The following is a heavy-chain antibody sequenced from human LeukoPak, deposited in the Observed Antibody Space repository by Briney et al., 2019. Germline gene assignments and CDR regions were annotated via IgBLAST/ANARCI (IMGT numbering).Heavy chain of an antibody. CDR2: IIPILGIA. J-gene: IGHJ6*03. Sequence: SVKVSCKASGGTFSSYAISWVRQAPGQGLEWMGRIIPILGIADYAQKFQGRVTITADKSTSTAYMELSSLRSEDTAVYYWARRLGHYYYYYMDVWGKGTTVTGPS. D-gene: IGHD3-16*01. CDR3: ARRLGHYYYYYMDV. V-gene: IGHV1-69*04. CDR1: GGTFSSYA.